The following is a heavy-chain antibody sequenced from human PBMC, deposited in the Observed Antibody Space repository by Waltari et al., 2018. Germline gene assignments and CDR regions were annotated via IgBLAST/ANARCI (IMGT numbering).Heavy chain of an antibody. V-gene: IGHV4-39*01. CDR2: MSYSGPT. D-gene: IGHD1-1*01. Sequence: QLQLQESGPGLVKPSETLSLTCSVSGVSITSNRHYWGWIRQHPGQGLEWVGTMSYSGPTSSRPSIKSRVTLSRDTSKNQLSLKLGSVTAADTAIYYCATYIGASVGTAAFDVWGQGTMVSVSS. CDR3: ATYIGASVGTAAFDV. CDR1: GVSITSNRHY. J-gene: IGHJ3*01.